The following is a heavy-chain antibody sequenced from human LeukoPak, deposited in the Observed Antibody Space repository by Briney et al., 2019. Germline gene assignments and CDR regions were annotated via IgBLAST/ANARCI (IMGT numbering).Heavy chain of an antibody. Sequence: GGSLRLSCTSSGFTFSSYWMSWVRQAPGEGPEWVAHIEENGNEQYYADSVKGRFTISRDNAKKSLCLQMNSLRAEDTALYYCARGPGDFDASDIWGQGTMVTVSS. CDR2: IEENGNEQ. CDR3: ARGPGDFDASDI. CDR1: GFTFSSYW. V-gene: IGHV3-7*01. D-gene: IGHD1-14*01. J-gene: IGHJ3*02.